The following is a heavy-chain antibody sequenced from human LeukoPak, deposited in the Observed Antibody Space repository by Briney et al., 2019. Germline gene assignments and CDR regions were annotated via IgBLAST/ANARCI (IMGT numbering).Heavy chain of an antibody. D-gene: IGHD3-22*01. CDR3: ARGMHYYDSSFDY. CDR2: INPNSGGT. Sequence: ASVKVSCKASGYTFTGYYMHWVRQAPGQGLEWMGWINPNSGGTNYAQKFQGRVTMTRDTSISTAYMELSRLRSDDTAVYYCARGMHYYDSSFDYWGQRTLVTVSS. V-gene: IGHV1-2*02. CDR1: GYTFTGYY. J-gene: IGHJ4*02.